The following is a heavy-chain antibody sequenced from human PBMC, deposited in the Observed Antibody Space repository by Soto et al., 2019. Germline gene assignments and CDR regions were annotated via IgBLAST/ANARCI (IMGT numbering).Heavy chain of an antibody. Sequence: QVQLVQSGAEVKKPGASVTVSCKTSGYTFSNYGINWVRQAPGQGLEWMGWISGYNGNTNYAQTVQGRFTMTTDTSTGTVYMELRSLKSDATAIYYCSRFIMVGGWFDPNYYHGMDVWGQGTTVTVSS. V-gene: IGHV1-18*01. CDR1: GYTFSNYG. CDR2: ISGYNGNT. CDR3: SRFIMVGGWFDPNYYHGMDV. J-gene: IGHJ6*02. D-gene: IGHD6-19*01.